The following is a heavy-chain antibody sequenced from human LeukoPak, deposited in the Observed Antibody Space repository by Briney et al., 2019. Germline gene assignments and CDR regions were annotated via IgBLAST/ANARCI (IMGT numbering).Heavy chain of an antibody. J-gene: IGHJ4*02. CDR2: ISAYSGNT. V-gene: IGHV1-18*01. Sequence: GASVKVSCKASGYTFTSYGISWVRQAPGQGLEWMGWISAYSGNTNYAQKLQGRVTMTTDTSTSTAYMELRSLRSDDTAVYYCARDPLTYYYDSSGYYNYWGQGTLVTVSS. CDR1: GYTFTSYG. CDR3: ARDPLTYYYDSSGYYNY. D-gene: IGHD3-22*01.